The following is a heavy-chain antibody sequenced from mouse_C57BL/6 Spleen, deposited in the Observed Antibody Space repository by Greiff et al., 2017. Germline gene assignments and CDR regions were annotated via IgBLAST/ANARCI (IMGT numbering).Heavy chain of an antibody. CDR3: TRSYYGSSYEDYFDY. CDR1: GYTFTDYE. Sequence: QVQLQQSGAELVRPGASVTLSCKASGYTFTDYEMHWVKQTPVHGLEWIGAIDPETGGTAYNQKFKGKAILTADKSSSTAYMELRSLTSEDSAVSYCTRSYYGSSYEDYFDYWGQGTTLTVSS. J-gene: IGHJ2*01. CDR2: IDPETGGT. D-gene: IGHD1-1*01. V-gene: IGHV1-15*01.